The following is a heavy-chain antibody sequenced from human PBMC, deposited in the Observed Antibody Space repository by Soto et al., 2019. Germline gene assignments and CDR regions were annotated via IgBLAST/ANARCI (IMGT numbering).Heavy chain of an antibody. V-gene: IGHV3-9*01. Sequence: PVGSLRLSCAASGFTFDDYAMHWVRQAPGKGLEWVSGISWNSGSIGYADSVKGRFTISRDNAKNSLYLQMNSLRAEDTALYYCAKGIAAAGTWYYYYGMDVWGQGTTVTVSS. CDR1: GFTFDDYA. D-gene: IGHD6-13*01. CDR3: AKGIAAAGTWYYYYGMDV. J-gene: IGHJ6*02. CDR2: ISWNSGSI.